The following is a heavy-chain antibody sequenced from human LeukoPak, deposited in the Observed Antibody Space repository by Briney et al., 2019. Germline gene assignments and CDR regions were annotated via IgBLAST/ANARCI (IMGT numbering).Heavy chain of an antibody. CDR3: ARQKQGRYFDWLTNWFDP. V-gene: IGHV4-39*01. Sequence: SETLSLTSTVSGGSISSSSYYWGWIRQPPGKGLEWIGSIYYSGSTYYNPSLKSRVTISVDTSKNQFSLKLSSVTAADTAVYYCARQKQGRYFDWLTNWFDPWGQGTLVTVSS. D-gene: IGHD3-9*01. CDR1: GGSISSSSYY. J-gene: IGHJ5*02. CDR2: IYYSGST.